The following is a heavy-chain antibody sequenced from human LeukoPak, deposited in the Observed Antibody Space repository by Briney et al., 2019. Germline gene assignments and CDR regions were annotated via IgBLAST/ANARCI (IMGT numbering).Heavy chain of an antibody. CDR3: ARDSLVAVFNAFDI. CDR1: GVSISSYY. J-gene: IGHJ3*02. CDR2: IYYSGST. Sequence: PSETLSLTCTASGVSISSYYWSWIRQPPGKGLEWIGYIYYSGSTNYNPSLKSRVTISLDTSKNQFSLKLSSVTAADTAVYYCARDSLVAVFNAFDIWGQGTMVTVSS. V-gene: IGHV4-59*12.